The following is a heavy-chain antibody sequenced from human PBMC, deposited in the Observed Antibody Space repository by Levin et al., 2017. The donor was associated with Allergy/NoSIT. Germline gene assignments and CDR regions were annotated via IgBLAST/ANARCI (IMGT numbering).Heavy chain of an antibody. J-gene: IGHJ3*02. CDR3: ARDHPSGGACSSTSCYEVRDAFDI. CDR1: GFTFSSYS. D-gene: IGHD2-2*01. CDR2: ISSSSSYI. V-gene: IGHV3-21*01. Sequence: LSLPCAASGFTFSSYSMNWVRQAPGKGLEWVSSISSSSSYIYYADSVKGRFTISRDNAKNSLYLQMNSLRAEDTAVYYCARDHPSGGACSSTSCYEVRDAFDIWGQGTMVTVSS.